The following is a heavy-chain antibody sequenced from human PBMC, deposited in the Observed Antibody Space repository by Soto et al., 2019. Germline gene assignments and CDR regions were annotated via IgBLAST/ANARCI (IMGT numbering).Heavy chain of an antibody. D-gene: IGHD6-13*01. CDR2: IDSDGRTT. V-gene: IGHV3-74*01. J-gene: IGHJ5*02. CDR1: GFTLRSYW. Sequence: EVQLVESGGGQVQPGGSLTLSCAVSGFTLRSYWMHWVRQAPGKGLEWVARIDSDGRTTNYADSVKGRFTISRDNAKNTVCLHMNSLRAEDRAVYYCARGVVVYQQLVRGRDRFDPWGQGTLVTVSS. CDR3: ARGVVVYQQLVRGRDRFDP.